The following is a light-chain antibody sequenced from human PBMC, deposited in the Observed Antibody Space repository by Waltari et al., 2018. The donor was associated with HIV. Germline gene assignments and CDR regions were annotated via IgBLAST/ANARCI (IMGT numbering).Light chain of an antibody. V-gene: IGLV2-23*02. CDR3: CAYAGPTGLSEV. CDR1: RRALGAYNY. CDR2: DVG. J-gene: IGLJ2*01. Sequence: QSALTQPASVSRSPGQSITISCTGTRRALGAYNYVSWYQQHPGKAPKLIIYDVGTRPSGVSDRFSGSKSGNTASLTISGLQSEDEADYHCCAYAGPTGLSEVFGGGTKLTVL.